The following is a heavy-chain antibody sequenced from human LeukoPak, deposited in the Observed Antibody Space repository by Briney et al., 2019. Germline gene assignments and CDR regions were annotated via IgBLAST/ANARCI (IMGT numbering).Heavy chain of an antibody. CDR3: ANTLHTYCDGDCLGY. V-gene: IGHV3-53*01. CDR2: IYSDNT. CDR1: GFTVSSNS. Sequence: PGGSLRLSCTVSGFTVSSNSMSWVRQAPGKGLEWVSFIYSDNTHYPDSVKGRFTISRDNSKNTLYLQMNSLRAEDTAVYYCANTLHTYCDGDCLGYWGQGTLVTVSS. D-gene: IGHD2-21*02. J-gene: IGHJ4*02.